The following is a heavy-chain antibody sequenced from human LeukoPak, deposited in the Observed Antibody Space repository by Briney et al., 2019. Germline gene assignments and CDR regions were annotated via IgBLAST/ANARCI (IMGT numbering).Heavy chain of an antibody. CDR1: GYSINSGFY. J-gene: IGHJ4*02. D-gene: IGHD1-26*01. V-gene: IGHV4-38-2*02. CDR2: IYHSGST. Sequence: KPSETLSLTCTVSGYSINSGFYWGWIRQPPGKGLEWIGSIYHSGSTYYNPSLKSRVTISVDTSKNQFSLKLSSVTAADTVVYYCARDSMGAFDYWGQGTLVTVSS. CDR3: ARDSMGAFDY.